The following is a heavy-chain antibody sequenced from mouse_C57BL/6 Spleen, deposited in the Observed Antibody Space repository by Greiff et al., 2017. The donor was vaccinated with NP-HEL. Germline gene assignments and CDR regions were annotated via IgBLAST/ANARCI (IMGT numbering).Heavy chain of an antibody. J-gene: IGHJ4*01. CDR2: ISSGGDYI. D-gene: IGHD1-1*01. Sequence: EVQLVESGEGLVKPGGSLKLSCAASGFTFSSYAMSWVRQTPEKRLEWVAYISSGGDYIYYADTVKGRFTISRDNARNTLYLQLSSLKSEDTAVDYCTRYYGCNGRRCMDYWGQGTSVTVSS. V-gene: IGHV5-9-1*02. CDR3: TRYYGCNGRRCMDY. CDR1: GFTFSSYA.